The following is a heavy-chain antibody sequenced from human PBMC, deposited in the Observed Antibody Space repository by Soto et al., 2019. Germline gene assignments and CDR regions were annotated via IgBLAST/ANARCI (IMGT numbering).Heavy chain of an antibody. CDR3: AKALYGGNSPPSS. D-gene: IGHD4-17*01. J-gene: IGHJ5*02. V-gene: IGHV3-30*18. CDR1: GFTFSSYG. CDR2: ISYDGSNK. Sequence: XGSLRLSCADSGFTFSSYGMHWVRQAPGKGLEWVAVISYDGSNKYYADSVKGRFTISRDNSKNTLYLQMNSLRAEDTAVYYCAKALYGGNSPPSSWGQGTLVTVSS.